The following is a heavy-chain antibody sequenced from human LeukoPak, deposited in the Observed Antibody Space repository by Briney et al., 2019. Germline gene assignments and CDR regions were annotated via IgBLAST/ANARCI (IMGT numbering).Heavy chain of an antibody. Sequence: GGSLRLSCAASGFSVSSNYMSWVRQAPGKGLEWVSMIYSDDSTYYADSVKGRFTISRDNSKNTLYLQMNSLRVDDTAVYYCAKRAGSGYYDYWGQGTLVTVSS. CDR2: IYSDDST. V-gene: IGHV3-53*01. CDR3: AKRAGSGYYDY. CDR1: GFSVSSNY. J-gene: IGHJ4*02. D-gene: IGHD3-3*01.